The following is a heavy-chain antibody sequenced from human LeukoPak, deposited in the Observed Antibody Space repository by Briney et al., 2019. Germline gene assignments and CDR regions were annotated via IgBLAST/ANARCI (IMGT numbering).Heavy chain of an antibody. CDR3: ARWRAYYDILTGYDY. D-gene: IGHD3-9*01. CDR2: INHSGST. CDR1: GGSFSGYY. Sequence: PSETLSLTCAVYGGSFSGYYWSWIRQPPGKGLEWIGEINHSGSTNYTPSLKSRVTISVDTSKNHFSLKLSSVTAADTAVYYCARWRAYYDILTGYDYWGQGTLVTVSS. J-gene: IGHJ4*02. V-gene: IGHV4-34*01.